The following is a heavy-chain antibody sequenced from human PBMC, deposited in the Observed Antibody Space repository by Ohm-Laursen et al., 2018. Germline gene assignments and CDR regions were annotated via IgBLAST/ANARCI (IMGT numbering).Heavy chain of an antibody. Sequence: PSQTLSLTCAVYGGSFSGYYWSWIRQPPGKGLEWIGEINHSGSTNYNPSLKSRVTISVDTSKNQFSLKLSSVTAADTAVYYCAREFGELFAFPYYYYYGMDVWGQGTTVTVSS. V-gene: IGHV4-34*01. D-gene: IGHD3-10*01. J-gene: IGHJ6*02. CDR2: INHSGST. CDR1: GGSFSGYY. CDR3: AREFGELFAFPYYYYYGMDV.